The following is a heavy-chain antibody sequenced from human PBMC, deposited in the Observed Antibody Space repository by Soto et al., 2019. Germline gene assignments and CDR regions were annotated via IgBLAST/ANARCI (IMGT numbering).Heavy chain of an antibody. J-gene: IGHJ4*02. CDR1: GFTFSSYW. CDR2: IKQDGSEK. D-gene: IGHD6-13*01. V-gene: IGHV3-7*01. Sequence: GGSLRLSCAASGFTFSSYWMSWVRQAPGKGLEWVANIKQDGSEKYYVDSVKGRFTISRDNAKNSLYLQMNSLRAEDTAVYYCATHYMTWYSSSWYYFDYWGQGTLVTVSS. CDR3: ATHYMTWYSSSWYYFDY.